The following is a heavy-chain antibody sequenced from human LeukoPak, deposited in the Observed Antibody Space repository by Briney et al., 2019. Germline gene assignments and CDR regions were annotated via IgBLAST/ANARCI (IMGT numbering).Heavy chain of an antibody. V-gene: IGHV3-23*01. J-gene: IGHJ4*02. Sequence: GGSLRLSCAASGFTFSSFGMSRVRQSPETGLEWVSVSGGSGGATHYAESVKGRFTISRDNSKNTLYLEMSRPRADDTAVYYCAKGKDFNGYYVDSWGQGTLVTVSS. CDR3: AKGKDFNGYYVDS. CDR1: GFTFSSFG. D-gene: IGHD3-3*01. CDR2: SGGSGGAT.